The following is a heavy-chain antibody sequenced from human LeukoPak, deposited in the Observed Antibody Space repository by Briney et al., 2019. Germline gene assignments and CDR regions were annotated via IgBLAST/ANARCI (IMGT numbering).Heavy chain of an antibody. J-gene: IGHJ5*02. V-gene: IGHV1-18*01. CDR2: ISAYNGNT. D-gene: IGHD5-12*01. Sequence: ASVKVSCKASGYTFTSYGISWVRQAPGQGLEWMGWISAYNGNTNYAQKLQGRVTMTTDTSTSTAYMELRSLRSDDTAVYYCARAGGYDSFVSDTNWFDPWGQGTLVSVSS. CDR3: ARAGGYDSFVSDTNWFDP. CDR1: GYTFTSYG.